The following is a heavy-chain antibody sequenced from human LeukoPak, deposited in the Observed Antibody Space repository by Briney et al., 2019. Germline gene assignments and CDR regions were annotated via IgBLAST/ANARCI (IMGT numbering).Heavy chain of an antibody. D-gene: IGHD2-15*01. J-gene: IGHJ2*01. CDR3: AKHLPQNGGGTFGYFDL. V-gene: IGHV3-23*01. CDR1: GFTFSSYA. Sequence: GGSLRLSCAASGFTFSSYAMSWVRQAPGKGLEWVSAISGSGGSTYYADSVKGRFTIPRDNSKNTLYLQMNSLRAEDTAVYYCAKHLPQNGGGTFGYFDLWGRGTLVTVSS. CDR2: ISGSGGST.